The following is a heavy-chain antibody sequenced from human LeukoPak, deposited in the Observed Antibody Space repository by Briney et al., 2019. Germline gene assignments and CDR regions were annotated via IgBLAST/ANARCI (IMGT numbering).Heavy chain of an antibody. CDR3: ARTITESIDY. D-gene: IGHD5-24*01. V-gene: IGHV3-11*01. Sequence: GRCLRLSCAVSGFTFSDYYMSWIRQAPGKGLEWVSYISSSGSTIYYADSVRGRFTISTDNAKNSLYLQMNSLRAEDTAVYYCARTITESIDYWGQGTLVTVSS. CDR1: GFTFSDYY. CDR2: ISSSGSTI. J-gene: IGHJ4*02.